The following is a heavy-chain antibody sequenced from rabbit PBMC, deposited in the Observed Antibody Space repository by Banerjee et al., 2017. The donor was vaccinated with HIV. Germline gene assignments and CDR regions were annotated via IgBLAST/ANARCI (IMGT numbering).Heavy chain of an antibody. Sequence: QQQLEESGGGLVKPGGTLTLTCKASGIDLSSYDYMCWVRQAPGKGLEWIACIYAGSTANPYSASWAKGRFTVSKTSSTTVTLQMTSLTAADTATYFCARKAYYSDAYAGYALDLWGPGTLVTVS. CDR2: IYAGSTANP. CDR3: ARKAYYSDAYAGYALDL. D-gene: IGHD6-1*01. J-gene: IGHJ4*01. CDR1: GIDLSSYDY. V-gene: IGHV1S45*01.